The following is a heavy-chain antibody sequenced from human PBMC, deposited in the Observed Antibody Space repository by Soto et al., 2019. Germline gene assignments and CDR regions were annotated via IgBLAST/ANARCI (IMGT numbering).Heavy chain of an antibody. J-gene: IGHJ4*02. D-gene: IGHD5-18*01. CDR1: GYTFTSYG. CDR2: ISAYNGNA. V-gene: IGHV1-18*01. Sequence: ASVKVSCKASGYTFTSYGISWVRQAPGQGLEWMGGISAYNGNANYAQKFQGRVTITADESTSTAYMELSSLRSEDTAVYYCASRGYSYGPSLFDYWGQGTLVTVSS. CDR3: ASRGYSYGPSLFDY.